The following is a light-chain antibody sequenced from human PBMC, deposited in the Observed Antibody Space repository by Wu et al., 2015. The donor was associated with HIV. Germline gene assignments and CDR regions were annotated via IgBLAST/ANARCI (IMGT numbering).Light chain of an antibody. CDR2: ETS. CDR1: QSVSRW. V-gene: IGKV1-5*03. CDR3: QQYERYPT. J-gene: IGKJ1*01. Sequence: DIQMTQSPPTLSASVGDRVTVTCRASQSVSRWLAWYQQRPGKAPKLLIYETSTLKSGVPSRFSGSGFGTDFTLTISSLQPDDFATYFCQQYERYPTFGQGTKVELK.